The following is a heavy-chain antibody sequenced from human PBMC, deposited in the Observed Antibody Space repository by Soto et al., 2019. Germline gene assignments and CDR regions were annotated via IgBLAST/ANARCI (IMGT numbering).Heavy chain of an antibody. V-gene: IGHV3-23*01. J-gene: IGHJ4*02. D-gene: IGHD3-16*01. CDR1: GFTLSSYA. Sequence: VGSLRLSCAASGFTLSSYAMSWVRQAPGKGLEWVSAISGSGGITYYADSVKGRFTISRDNAHNMVFLQMNSLNDEDSGVYLCARAGDGNYVQDFWGQGTLVTVSS. CDR2: ISGSGGIT. CDR3: ARAGDGNYVQDF.